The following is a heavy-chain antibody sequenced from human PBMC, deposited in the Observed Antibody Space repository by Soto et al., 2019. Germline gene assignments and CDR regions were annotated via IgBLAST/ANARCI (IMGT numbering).Heavy chain of an antibody. CDR1: GFTFSSYG. CDR2: IWYDGSNK. J-gene: IGHJ4*02. D-gene: IGHD6-19*01. CDR3: ARDGLPLVAVAGSITD. V-gene: IGHV3-33*01. Sequence: GGSLRLSCAASGFTFSSYGMHWVRQAPGKGLEWVAVIWYDGSNKYYADSVKGRFTISRDNSKNTLYLQMNSLRAEDTAVYYCARDGLPLVAVAGSITDWGQGTLVTVSS.